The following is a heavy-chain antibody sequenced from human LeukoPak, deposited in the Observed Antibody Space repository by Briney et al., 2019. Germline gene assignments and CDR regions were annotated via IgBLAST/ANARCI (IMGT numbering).Heavy chain of an antibody. CDR1: GGSFSGYY. Sequence: SETLSLTCAVYGGSFSGYYWSWIRQPPGKGLEWIGEINHSGSTNYNPPLKSRVTISVDTSKNQFSLKLSSVTAADTAVYYCARGKRKNIVVVPAAIGGFDPWGQGTLVTVSS. CDR3: ARGKRKNIVVVPAAIGGFDP. D-gene: IGHD2-2*02. J-gene: IGHJ5*02. V-gene: IGHV4-34*01. CDR2: INHSGST.